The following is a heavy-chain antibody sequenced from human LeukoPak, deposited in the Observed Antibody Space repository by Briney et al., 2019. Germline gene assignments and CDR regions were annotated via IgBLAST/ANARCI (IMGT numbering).Heavy chain of an antibody. D-gene: IGHD2-21*02. CDR1: GGSISSYY. CDR2: IYYSGST. CDR3: ARAGLTLPCGRDCFANYFDY. V-gene: IGHV4-59*01. Sequence: SETLSLTCTVSGGSISSYYWSWIRQPPGKGLEWIGYIYYSGSTNYNPSLKSRVTMSVDTSQNQFSLMLSSVTAADTAFYYCARAGLTLPCGRDCFANYFDYWGRGTLVTVSS. J-gene: IGHJ4*02.